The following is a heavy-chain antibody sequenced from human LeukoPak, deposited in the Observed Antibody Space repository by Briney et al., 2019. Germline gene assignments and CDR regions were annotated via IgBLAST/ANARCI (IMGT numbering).Heavy chain of an antibody. D-gene: IGHD1-26*01. Sequence: GGSLRLACAASGFTFSESWMHWVRQAPGKGLVWVSRINSDGITTNYADSVKGRFTISRDNAKNTLYLQMNSLRAEDSAVYYCTRGGNYFDSWGQGTLDTVSS. V-gene: IGHV3-74*01. CDR2: INSDGITT. J-gene: IGHJ4*02. CDR3: TRGGNYFDS. CDR1: GFTFSESW.